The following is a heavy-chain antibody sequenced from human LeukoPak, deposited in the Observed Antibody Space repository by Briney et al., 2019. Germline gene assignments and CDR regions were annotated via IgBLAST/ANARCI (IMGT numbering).Heavy chain of an antibody. Sequence: SETLSLTCTVSGGSVSSGSFYWSWIRQPPGKGLEWIGNLYYSGSTNYNPSLKSRVTISVDTSKNQFSLKLSSVTAADTAVYYCARGGLGQLSDYWGQGTLVTVSS. CDR3: ARGGLGQLSDY. D-gene: IGHD1/OR15-1a*01. CDR1: GGSVSSGSFY. V-gene: IGHV4-61*01. J-gene: IGHJ4*02. CDR2: LYYSGST.